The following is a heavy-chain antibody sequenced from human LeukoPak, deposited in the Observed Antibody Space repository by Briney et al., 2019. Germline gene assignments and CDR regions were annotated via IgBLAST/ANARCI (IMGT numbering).Heavy chain of an antibody. V-gene: IGHV1-46*03. CDR3: ARPGLRGDYVY. D-gene: IGHD4-17*01. Sequence: ASVKVSCKASGYTFTSYDINWVRQAPGQGLEWMGIINPSGGSTSYAQKFQGRVTMTRDTSTSTVYMELSSLRSEDTAVYYCARPGLRGDYVYWGQGTLVTVSS. CDR2: INPSGGST. J-gene: IGHJ4*02. CDR1: GYTFTSYD.